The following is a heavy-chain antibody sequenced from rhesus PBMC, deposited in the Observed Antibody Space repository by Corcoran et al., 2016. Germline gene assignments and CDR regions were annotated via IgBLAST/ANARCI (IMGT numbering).Heavy chain of an antibody. CDR3: TRAGPFFGLDS. D-gene: IGHD6-13*01. CDR2: ISDSGATI. Sequence: DVQLVESGGGLVKPGGSLRLSCVASGFTFSSYEMHWVRQAPGKGLEWVSVISDSGATIYYADSVKGRFTISKDNAKNSLCLQMNSLRAEDTAVYYCTRAGPFFGLDSWGQGVVVTVSS. J-gene: IGHJ6*01. CDR1: GFTFSSYE. V-gene: IGHV3-100*02.